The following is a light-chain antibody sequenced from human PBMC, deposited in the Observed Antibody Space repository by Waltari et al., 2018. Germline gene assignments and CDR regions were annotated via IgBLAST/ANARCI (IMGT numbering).Light chain of an antibody. V-gene: IGKV1-5*03. CDR3: QQFNTYPWT. Sequence: DIQMTQSPSTLSASVGDRVTITCRASETISSWLAWYQQRPGKAPNLLIYKASRLGSGVASRCSGSGSATEFTLTISSLQPEEFATYYCQQFNTYPWTFGQGTKVDI. J-gene: IGKJ1*01. CDR2: KAS. CDR1: ETISSW.